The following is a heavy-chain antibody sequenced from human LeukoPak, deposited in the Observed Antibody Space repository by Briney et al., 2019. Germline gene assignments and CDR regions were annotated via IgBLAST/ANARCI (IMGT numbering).Heavy chain of an antibody. CDR2: ISAYNGNT. Sequence: ASVKVSCTASGYTFTSYGSSWVRQAPGHAVEWMGWISAYNGNTNYAQKLQGRVTMTTDTSTSTAYIELRSPRSADTAVYYCASGSGYETDYWGQGTLVTVSS. CDR1: GYTFTSYG. J-gene: IGHJ4*02. V-gene: IGHV1-18*01. D-gene: IGHD5-12*01. CDR3: ASGSGYETDY.